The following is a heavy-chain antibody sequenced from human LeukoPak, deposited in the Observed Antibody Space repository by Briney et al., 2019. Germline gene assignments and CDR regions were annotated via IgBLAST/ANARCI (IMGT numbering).Heavy chain of an antibody. D-gene: IGHD6-19*01. CDR1: GFTFSTYS. J-gene: IGHJ4*02. V-gene: IGHV3-48*01. Sequence: RGSLRLSCVASGFTFSTYSMNWARRAPGKGLEWISYISSGGGTTHYADSVKGRFTISRDNAQNSLYLQMNSLRAEDTAMYYCARDPAGAGIYYDYWGQGTLVPVSS. CDR3: ARDPAGAGIYYDY. CDR2: ISSGGGTT.